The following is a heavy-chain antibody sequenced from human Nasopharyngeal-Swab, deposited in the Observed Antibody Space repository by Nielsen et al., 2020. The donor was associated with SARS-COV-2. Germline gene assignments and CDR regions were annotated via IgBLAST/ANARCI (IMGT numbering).Heavy chain of an antibody. D-gene: IGHD6-6*01. V-gene: IGHV3-53*01. Sequence: GGSLRLSCAASGFTVNSNYMSWVRQAPGKGLEWVSVIYSGGSTYSADSVKGRFTISRDNSKNTLYLQMNSLRAEDTAVYYCARGEYHYYYYMDVWGKGTTVTVSS. CDR1: GFTVNSNY. CDR2: IYSGGST. J-gene: IGHJ6*03. CDR3: ARGEYHYYYYMDV.